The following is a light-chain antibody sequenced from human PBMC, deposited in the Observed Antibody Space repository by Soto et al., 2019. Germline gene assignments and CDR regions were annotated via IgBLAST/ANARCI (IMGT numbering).Light chain of an antibody. V-gene: IGLV3-21*02. CDR2: DDK. J-gene: IGLJ1*01. CDR1: NIGTKS. Sequence: LTQPPSVSVSPGQTASITCGGDNIGTKSVHWYQQRPGQAPVLVVYDDKKRPSGIPERFSGSNSGNTATLTISRVETGDEADYYCQVCERFSDHNFVFGDGTKLTVL. CDR3: QVCERFSDHNFV.